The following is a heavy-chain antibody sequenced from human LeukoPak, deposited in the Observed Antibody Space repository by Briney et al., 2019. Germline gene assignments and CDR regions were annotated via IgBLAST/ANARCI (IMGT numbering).Heavy chain of an antibody. J-gene: IGHJ4*02. CDR3: ASGPYPAAGTDHQFDY. Sequence: SETLSLTCAVYGGSFSGYYWNWIRQPPGKGLEWIGEINHSGSTNYNPSLKRRVTISIDTSKNQFSLKLSSVTAADTAVYYCASGPYPAAGTDHQFDYWGQGTLVTVSS. D-gene: IGHD6-13*01. V-gene: IGHV4-34*01. CDR2: INHSGST. CDR1: GGSFSGYY.